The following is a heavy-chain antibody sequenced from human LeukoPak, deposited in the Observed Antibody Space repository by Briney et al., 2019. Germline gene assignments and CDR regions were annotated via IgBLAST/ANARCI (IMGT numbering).Heavy chain of an antibody. CDR3: ARVRAYYYDSSGYLDY. D-gene: IGHD3-22*01. CDR2: INPSGGST. CDR1: GYTFTGYY. J-gene: IGHJ4*02. Sequence: ASVKVSCKASGYTFTGYYMHWVRQAPGQGLEWMGIINPSGGSTSYAQKFQGRVTMTRDTSTSTVYMELSSLRSEDTAVYYCARVRAYYYDSSGYLDYWGQGTLVTVSS. V-gene: IGHV1-46*01.